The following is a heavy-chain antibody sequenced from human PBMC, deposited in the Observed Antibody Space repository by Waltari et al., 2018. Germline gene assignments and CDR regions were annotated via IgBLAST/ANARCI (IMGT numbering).Heavy chain of an antibody. D-gene: IGHD3-22*01. CDR2: IESDGSRK. V-gene: IGHV3-74*03. J-gene: IGHJ4*02. Sequence: EVQLVESGGALVQPGGSLRLSCATSGFTFSTYWMHWVRQAPGKGLMGVAHIESDGSRKTEAESGKGRFTISRDNAKSLLYLQMNSLRVEDTAVYYCARIRDDPFYGGSGYSSAWGQGTLVVVSS. CDR1: GFTFSTYW. CDR3: ARIRDDPFYGGSGYSSA.